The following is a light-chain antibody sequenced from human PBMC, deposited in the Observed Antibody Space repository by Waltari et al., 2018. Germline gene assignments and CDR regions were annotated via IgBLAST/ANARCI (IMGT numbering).Light chain of an antibody. CDR2: WAS. CDR3: QQYYSTPHT. V-gene: IGKV4-1*01. J-gene: IGKJ2*01. CDR1: QSVLYRSNNKNY. Sequence: DIVMTQSPASLAVSLGERATINCKSSQSVLYRSNNKNYLAWYQQKPGQSPKLLIYWASTRESGVPDRFSGSGSGTDFTLTISSLQAEDVAVYYCQQYYSTPHTFGQGTKLEIK.